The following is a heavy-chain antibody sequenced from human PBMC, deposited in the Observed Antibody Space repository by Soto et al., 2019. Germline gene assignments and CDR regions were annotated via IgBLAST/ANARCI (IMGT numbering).Heavy chain of an antibody. CDR2: ISVSGDST. CDR1: GFPFSSSA. CDR3: AKERVGFDP. D-gene: IGHD2-15*01. J-gene: IGHJ5*02. V-gene: IGHV3-23*01. Sequence: EVQLLESGGGLVQPGGSLRLSCAASGFPFSSSAMIWVRQAPGKGLEWVSVISVSGDSTYYADSLKGRFAISRDNSKNTLYQQMNRLSAEVSAVYYCAKERVGFDPLGQGTLVTVSS.